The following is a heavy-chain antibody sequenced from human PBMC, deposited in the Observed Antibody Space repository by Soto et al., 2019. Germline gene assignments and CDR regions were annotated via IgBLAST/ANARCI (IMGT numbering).Heavy chain of an antibody. CDR2: IVVGSGNT. Sequence: SXKVSSKASGFTFTSSAVQWARQARGQRLEWIGWIVVGSGNTNYAQKFQERVTITRDMSTSTAYMELSSLRSEDTAVYYCAARKYGSGTQADYYGMDVWGQGTRSPSP. D-gene: IGHD3-10*01. CDR3: AARKYGSGTQADYYGMDV. J-gene: IGHJ6*02. CDR1: GFTFTSSA. V-gene: IGHV1-58*01.